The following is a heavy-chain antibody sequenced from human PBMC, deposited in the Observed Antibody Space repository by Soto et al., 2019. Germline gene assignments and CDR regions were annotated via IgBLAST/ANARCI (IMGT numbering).Heavy chain of an antibody. Sequence: GASVKVSCKASGGTFSSYAISWVRQAPGQGLEWMGGIIPIFGTANYAQKFQGRVTITADESTSTAYMELSSLRSEDRAVYYCALMHYYSSGSYYYFDYWGQGXLVTVSS. CDR1: GGTFSSYA. D-gene: IGHD3-10*01. V-gene: IGHV1-69*13. J-gene: IGHJ4*02. CDR2: IIPIFGTA. CDR3: ALMHYYSSGSYYYFDY.